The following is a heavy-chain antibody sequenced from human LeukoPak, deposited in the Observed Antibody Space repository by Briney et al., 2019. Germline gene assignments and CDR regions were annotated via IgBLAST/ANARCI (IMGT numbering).Heavy chain of an antibody. J-gene: IGHJ4*02. V-gene: IGHV3-7*01. CDR2: IKQDGSEK. CDR1: GFTFSSYW. D-gene: IGHD3-10*01. CDR3: AREERWLFGSGANIDY. Sequence: PGGSLRLSCAASGFTFSSYWMSWVRQAPGKGLERVANIKQDGSEKYYVDSVKGRFTISRDNAKNSLYLQMNSLRAEDTAVYYCAREERWLFGSGANIDYWGQGTLVTVSS.